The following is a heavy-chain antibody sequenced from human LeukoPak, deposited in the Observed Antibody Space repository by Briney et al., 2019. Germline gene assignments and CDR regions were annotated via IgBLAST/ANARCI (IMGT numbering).Heavy chain of an antibody. Sequence: GGSLRLSCAASGFTFSSYAMSWVRQAPGKGLEWVSGICGSGGSTYYADSVKGRFTISRDNTKNTLYLQMNSLRAEDTAVYYCAKSSYYDTSGYYREYYFDYWGQGTLVTVSS. D-gene: IGHD3-22*01. J-gene: IGHJ4*02. CDR1: GFTFSSYA. V-gene: IGHV3-23*01. CDR2: ICGSGGST. CDR3: AKSSYYDTSGYYREYYFDY.